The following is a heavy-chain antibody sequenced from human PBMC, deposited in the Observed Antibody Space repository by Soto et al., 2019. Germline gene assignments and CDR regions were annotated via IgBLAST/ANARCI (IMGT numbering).Heavy chain of an antibody. D-gene: IGHD3-3*01. CDR3: AREPVWSGYYGYFDY. CDR2: ISYDGSNK. V-gene: IGHV3-30-3*01. J-gene: IGHJ4*02. CDR1: GFTFSSYA. Sequence: GGSLRLSCAASGFTFSSYAMHWVRQAPGKGLEWVAVISYDGSNKYYADSVKGRFTISRDNSKNTLYLQMNSLRAEDTAVYYCAREPVWSGYYGYFDYWGQGT.